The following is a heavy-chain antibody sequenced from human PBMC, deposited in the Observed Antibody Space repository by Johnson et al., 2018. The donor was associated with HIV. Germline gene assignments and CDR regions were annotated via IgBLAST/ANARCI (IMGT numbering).Heavy chain of an antibody. CDR2: IRGSDRTT. V-gene: IGHV3-11*04. D-gene: IGHD5-24*01. Sequence: QVQVVESGGGLVKPGGSLRLSCAASGFTFSDYYMSWIRQAPGKGLEWVSYIRGSDRTTYYAESVRGRFTISRDIVKNSLCPQMNSLRAEDTAVYYCARACRDGYTCDVYDIWGQGTMVTVSS. CDR1: GFTFSDYY. J-gene: IGHJ3*02. CDR3: ARACRDGYTCDVYDI.